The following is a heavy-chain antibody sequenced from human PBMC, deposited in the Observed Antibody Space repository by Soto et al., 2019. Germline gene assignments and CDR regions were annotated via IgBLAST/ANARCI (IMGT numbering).Heavy chain of an antibody. CDR1: GGTFSSYT. Sequence: QVQLVQSGAEVKKPGSSVKVSCKASGGTFSSYTISWVRQAPGQGLEWMGRIIPILGIANYAQKFQGRVTITADKSTSTAYMELSSLRSEDTAVYYCARAVTNSCYPYYMDVWGKGTTVTVSS. CDR2: IIPILGIA. D-gene: IGHD5-12*01. J-gene: IGHJ6*03. V-gene: IGHV1-69*02. CDR3: ARAVTNSCYPYYMDV.